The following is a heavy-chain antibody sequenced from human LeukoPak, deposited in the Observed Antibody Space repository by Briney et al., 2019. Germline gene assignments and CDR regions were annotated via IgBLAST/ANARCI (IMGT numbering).Heavy chain of an antibody. Sequence: ASVKVSCKASGYTFTGYYMHWVRQAPGQGLEWMGWINPNSGGTNYAQKFQGRVTMTRDTSISTAYMELSRLRSDDTAVYCCARDFTMIVVVTSYYFDYWGQGTLVTVSS. J-gene: IGHJ4*02. CDR1: GYTFTGYY. CDR3: ARDFTMIVVVTSYYFDY. D-gene: IGHD3-22*01. V-gene: IGHV1-2*02. CDR2: INPNSGGT.